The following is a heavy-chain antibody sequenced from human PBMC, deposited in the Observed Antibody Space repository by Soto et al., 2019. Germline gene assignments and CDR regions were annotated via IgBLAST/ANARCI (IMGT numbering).Heavy chain of an antibody. CDR2: ISGSGGST. Sequence: GGSLRLSCAASGFTFSSYAMSWVRQAPGKGLEWVSAISGSGGSTYYADSVKGRFTISRDNSKNTLYLQMNSLRAEDTAVYYCAKGSITRRFVLRYFDWLLCDYWGQGTLVTVSS. CDR1: GFTFSSYA. D-gene: IGHD3-9*01. J-gene: IGHJ4*02. V-gene: IGHV3-23*01. CDR3: AKGSITRRFVLRYFDWLLCDY.